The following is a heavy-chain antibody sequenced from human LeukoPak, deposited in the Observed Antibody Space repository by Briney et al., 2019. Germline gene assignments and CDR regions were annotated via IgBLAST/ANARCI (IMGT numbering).Heavy chain of an antibody. J-gene: IGHJ3*02. V-gene: IGHV1-69*04. D-gene: IGHD5-24*01. CDR3: ARPLQMAALDAFDI. Sequence: GASVKVSCKASGGTFSSYAISWVRQAPGQGLEWMGRIIPILGIANYAQKFQGRVTITADKSTSTAYMELSSLRSEDTAVYYCARPLQMAALDAFDIWGQGTMVTVSS. CDR1: GGTFSSYA. CDR2: IIPILGIA.